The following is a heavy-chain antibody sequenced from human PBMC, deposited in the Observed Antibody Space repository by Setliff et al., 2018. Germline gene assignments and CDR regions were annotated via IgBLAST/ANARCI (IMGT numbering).Heavy chain of an antibody. J-gene: IGHJ4*02. D-gene: IGHD1-1*01. Sequence: SETLSLTCAAYGGTFSDYHWTWIRQSPEKGLEWIGEINHRGSTNYNPPLKGRATISVDNSKNQFSLNLNSVTVADTAVYFCARGVRTGHLDSWGQGTLVTVSS. CDR2: INHRGST. CDR3: ARGVRTGHLDS. CDR1: GGTFSDYH. V-gene: IGHV4-34*01.